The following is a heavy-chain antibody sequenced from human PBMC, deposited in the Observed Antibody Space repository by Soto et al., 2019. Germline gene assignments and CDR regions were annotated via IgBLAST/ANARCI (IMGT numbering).Heavy chain of an antibody. V-gene: IGHV3-48*02. CDR1: GVTFSSYS. CDR3: ARGTAWFGELLSGYWFDP. J-gene: IGHJ5*02. D-gene: IGHD3-10*01. Sequence: PGGSLRLSCAASGVTFSSYSMNWVRQAPGKGLEWVSYISSSSSTIYYADSVKGRFTISRDNAKNSLYLQMNSLRDEDTAVYYCARGTAWFGELLSGYWFDPWGQGTLVTVSS. CDR2: ISSSSSTI.